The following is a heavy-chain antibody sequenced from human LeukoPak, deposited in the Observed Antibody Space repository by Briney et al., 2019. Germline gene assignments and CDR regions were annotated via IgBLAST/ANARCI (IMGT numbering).Heavy chain of an antibody. J-gene: IGHJ4*02. CDR3: ARAAGGWLVKWVDY. CDR2: IYHSGST. CDR1: GYSISSGYY. D-gene: IGHD6-19*01. V-gene: IGHV4-38-2*02. Sequence: SETLSLTCTVSGYSISSGYYWGWIRQPPGKGLEWIGSIYHSGSTYYNPSLKSRVTISVDTSKNQFSLKLSSVTAADTAVYYCARAAGGWLVKWVDYWGQGTLVTVSS.